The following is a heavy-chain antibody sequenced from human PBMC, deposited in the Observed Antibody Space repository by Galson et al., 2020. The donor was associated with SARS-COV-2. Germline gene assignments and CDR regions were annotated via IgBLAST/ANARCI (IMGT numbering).Heavy chain of an antibody. CDR2: IYPRDSDT. CDR3: ARRGTYYRDPSGSPHKDYYYTYGMDV. D-gene: IGHD3-22*01. Sequence: GGSLRLSCQGSGYTFTNYWIVWVRQIPGKGLEWMGVIYPRDSDTRYSPSFQGQVTISADKSISTAYLQWSSLEASDTAVYYCARRGTYYRDPSGSPHKDYYYTYGMDVWGQGTTITVSS. V-gene: IGHV5-51*01. J-gene: IGHJ6*02. CDR1: GYTFTNYW.